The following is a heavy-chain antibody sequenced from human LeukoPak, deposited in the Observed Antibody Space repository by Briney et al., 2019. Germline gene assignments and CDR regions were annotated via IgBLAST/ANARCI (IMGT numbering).Heavy chain of an antibody. CDR1: GGSISTSNYY. V-gene: IGHV4-39*07. CDR2: IYYSGST. CDR3: ARGTEQLWVYYFDY. Sequence: SETLSLTCTVSGGSISTSNYYWGWIRQPPGKGLEGIGSIYYSGSTYYNPSLKSRVTISVDTSKNQFSLKLSSVTAADTAVYYCARGTEQLWVYYFDYWGQGTLVTVSS. J-gene: IGHJ4*02. D-gene: IGHD6-6*01.